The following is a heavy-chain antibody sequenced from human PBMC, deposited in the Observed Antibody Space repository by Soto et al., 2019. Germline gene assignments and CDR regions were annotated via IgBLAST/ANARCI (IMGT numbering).Heavy chain of an antibody. D-gene: IGHD4-17*01. V-gene: IGHV4-59*08. CDR2: IYYSGST. CDR3: ARLSYGDHFDY. Sequence: SETLSLTCTVSGGSISPYYGGWIRQPPGKGLEFIGYIYYSGSTNYNPSLKSRVTISVDTSKNQFSLKLSSVTAADTAVYYCARLSYGDHFDYWGQGALVTVSS. CDR1: GGSISPYY. J-gene: IGHJ4*02.